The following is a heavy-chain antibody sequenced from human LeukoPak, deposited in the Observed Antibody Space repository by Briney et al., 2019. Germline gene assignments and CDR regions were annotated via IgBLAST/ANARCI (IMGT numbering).Heavy chain of an antibody. CDR1: GYTFTGYH. CDR3: ARDSGSSGWDPTSFLDY. CDR2: INPNSGGA. Sequence: ASVKVSCKASGYTFTGYHIHWVRQAPGQGLEWMGWINPNSGGANSAQKFLGRVSMTRDTSISTVYMDLTSLRSDGMAIYYCARDSGSSGWDPTSFLDYWGRGTVVTVSS. J-gene: IGHJ4*02. D-gene: IGHD6-19*01. V-gene: IGHV1-2*02.